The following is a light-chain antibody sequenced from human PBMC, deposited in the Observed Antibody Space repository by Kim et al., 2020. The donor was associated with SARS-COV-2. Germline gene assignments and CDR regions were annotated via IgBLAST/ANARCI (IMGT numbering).Light chain of an antibody. CDR1: NNDVGSHDL. V-gene: IGLV2-23*01. CDR3: CSYANGGTWV. J-gene: IGLJ3*02. Sequence: QSALTQPDSVSGSPGQSITMSCSGTNNDVGSHDLVSWYQHHPGTAPKLVIYGDNQRPSGVSSRFSGSKSGNTASLTISGLQPEDEADYYCCSYANGGTWVFGGGTQLTVL. CDR2: GDN.